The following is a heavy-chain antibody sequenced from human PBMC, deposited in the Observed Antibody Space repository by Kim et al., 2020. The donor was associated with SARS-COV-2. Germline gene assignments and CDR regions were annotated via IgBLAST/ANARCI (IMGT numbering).Heavy chain of an antibody. Sequence: LKSRVTISVDTAKNQFALKLSSVTAADTAVYYCARARFVVVPAATAWFDPWGQGTLVTVSS. J-gene: IGHJ5*02. CDR3: ARARFVVVPAATAWFDP. V-gene: IGHV4-59*01. D-gene: IGHD2-2*01.